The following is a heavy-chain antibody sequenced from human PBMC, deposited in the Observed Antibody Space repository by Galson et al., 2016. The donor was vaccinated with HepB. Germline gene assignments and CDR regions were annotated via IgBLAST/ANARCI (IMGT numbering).Heavy chain of an antibody. Sequence: SETLSLTCIVSGDSMTSNTYFWGWIRQSPGKGLEWIGSVHESGNTPYNPSLTTRLSISIDASKKQFSLKLTSVTAADTAVYYCVRHADKTNLMGTAFDYWGRGTLVTVSS. D-gene: IGHD2-21*02. V-gene: IGHV4-39*01. CDR3: VRHADKTNLMGTAFDY. J-gene: IGHJ4*02. CDR2: VHESGNT. CDR1: GDSMTSNTYF.